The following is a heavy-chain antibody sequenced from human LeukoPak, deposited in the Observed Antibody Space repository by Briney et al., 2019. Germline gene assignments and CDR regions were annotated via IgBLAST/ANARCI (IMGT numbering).Heavy chain of an antibody. Sequence: SETLSLTCTVSGGSISSYYWSWIRQPAGKGLEWIGRIYTSRSTNYNPSLKSRVTMSVDTSKNQFSLKLSSVTAADTAVYYCARDRSVYSSGWYGGYFDLWGRGTLVTVSS. CDR3: ARDRSVYSSGWYGGYFDL. CDR2: IYTSRST. D-gene: IGHD6-19*01. V-gene: IGHV4-4*07. CDR1: GGSISSYY. J-gene: IGHJ2*01.